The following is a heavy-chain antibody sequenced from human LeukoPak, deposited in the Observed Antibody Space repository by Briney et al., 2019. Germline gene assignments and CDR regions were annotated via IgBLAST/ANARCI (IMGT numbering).Heavy chain of an antibody. Sequence: GGSLRLSCAASGFSFSSYAMTWVRQAPGEGLEWVSAISGGADTTYYADSVKGRFTISRDNSKNTLYMQMNSLRAEDTAVYYCARVFTYYSYGMDVWGQGTTVTVSS. J-gene: IGHJ6*02. CDR2: ISGGADTT. V-gene: IGHV3-23*01. CDR3: ARVFTYYSYGMDV. CDR1: GFSFSSYA.